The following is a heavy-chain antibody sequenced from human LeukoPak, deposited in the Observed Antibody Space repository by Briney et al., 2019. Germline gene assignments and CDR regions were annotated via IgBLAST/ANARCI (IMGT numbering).Heavy chain of an antibody. CDR3: AKDRIPDGKYSIDF. CDR2: IVGNGGGI. D-gene: IGHD2/OR15-2a*01. Sequence: PGGSLRISCAASGFTFGTYAMNWVRQAPGKGLEWVSVIVGNGGGIHYADSVKGRFTISRDNAKNTLYLQMNSLRAEDSAVYYCAKDRIPDGKYSIDFWGQGTPVPVSS. CDR1: GFTFGTYA. V-gene: IGHV3-23*01. J-gene: IGHJ4*02.